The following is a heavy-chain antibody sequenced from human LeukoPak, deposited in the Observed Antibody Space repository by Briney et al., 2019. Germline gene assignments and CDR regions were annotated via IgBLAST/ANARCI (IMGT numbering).Heavy chain of an antibody. CDR3: ANVLLWFGDYATTAEYFQH. CDR2: ISYDVSNK. V-gene: IGHV3-30*18. CDR1: GFTFSSYG. D-gene: IGHD3-10*01. Sequence: PGGCLRLSCAASGFTFSSYGMHWVRQAPGKGLEWVAFISYDVSNKYYADCVKGRFTISRDNSKNTLYQQMNSLRAEDTAVYYCANVLLWFGDYATTAEYFQHWGQGTLVTVSS. J-gene: IGHJ1*01.